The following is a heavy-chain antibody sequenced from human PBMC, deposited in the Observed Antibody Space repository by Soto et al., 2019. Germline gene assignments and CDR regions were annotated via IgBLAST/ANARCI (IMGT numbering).Heavy chain of an antibody. CDR2: ISYDGSNK. V-gene: IGHV3-30-3*01. CDR3: ARDQIDSSGYSRGGMDV. CDR1: GFTFSSYA. D-gene: IGHD3-22*01. J-gene: IGHJ6*02. Sequence: QVQLVESGGGVVQPGRSLRLSCAASGFTFSSYAMHWVRQAPGKGLEWVAVISYDGSNKYYADSVKGRFTISRDNSKNTLYLQMNSRRAEDTAVYYCARDQIDSSGYSRGGMDVWGQGTTVTVSS.